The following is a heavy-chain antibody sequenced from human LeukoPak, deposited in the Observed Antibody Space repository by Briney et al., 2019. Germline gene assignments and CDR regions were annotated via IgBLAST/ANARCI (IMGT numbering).Heavy chain of an antibody. J-gene: IGHJ5*02. V-gene: IGHV3-74*01. Sequence: PGGSLRLSCAASRFTFSSYSMNWVRQAPGKGLVWVSRINSDGSSTSYADSVKGRFTISRDNAKNTLYLQMNSLRAEDTAVYYCARAAAGYWFDPWGQGTLVTVSS. CDR2: INSDGSST. CDR3: ARAAAGYWFDP. D-gene: IGHD6-13*01. CDR1: RFTFSSYS.